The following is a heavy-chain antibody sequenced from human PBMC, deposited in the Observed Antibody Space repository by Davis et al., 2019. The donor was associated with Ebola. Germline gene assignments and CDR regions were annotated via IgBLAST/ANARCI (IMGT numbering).Heavy chain of an antibody. CDR1: GYTFTSYD. V-gene: IGHV1-8*01. J-gene: IGHJ4*02. CDR3: AGGRFLEWLFAGGY. CDR2: MNPNSGNT. D-gene: IGHD3-3*01. Sequence: ASVTVSCKASGYTFTSYDINWVRQATGQGLEWMGWMNPNSGNTGYAQKFQGRVTMTRNTSISTAYMELSSLRSEDTAVYYSAGGRFLEWLFAGGYWGQGTLVTVSS.